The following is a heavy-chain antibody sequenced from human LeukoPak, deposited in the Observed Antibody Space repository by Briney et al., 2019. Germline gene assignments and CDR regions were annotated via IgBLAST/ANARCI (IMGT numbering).Heavy chain of an antibody. CDR2: ISTSGST. CDR1: GGSISAYY. V-gene: IGHV4-4*09. Sequence: SETLSLTRTAPGGSISAYYWSWIWPPPVKRLEWIGYISTSGSTNYNPSLKSRVTISVDTSKNQLSLELSSVTAADTAVYYWARTTVVNAWFDPWGQRTLVTVSS. CDR3: ARTTVVNAWFDP. D-gene: IGHD4-11*01. J-gene: IGHJ5*02.